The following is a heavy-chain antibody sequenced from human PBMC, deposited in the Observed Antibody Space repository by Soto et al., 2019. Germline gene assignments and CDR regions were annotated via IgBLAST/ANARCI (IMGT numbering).Heavy chain of an antibody. CDR3: ARHGRESGWSNRFDP. D-gene: IGHD6-19*01. Sequence: GASVKVSCKASGGTFSSYAISWVRQAPGQGLEWMGGIIPIFGTANYAQKFQGRVTITADESKNQFSLRLSSVTAADTAVYYCARHGRESGWSNRFDPWGQGTLVTVSS. CDR2: IIPIFGTA. V-gene: IGHV1-69*13. CDR1: GGTFSSYA. J-gene: IGHJ5*02.